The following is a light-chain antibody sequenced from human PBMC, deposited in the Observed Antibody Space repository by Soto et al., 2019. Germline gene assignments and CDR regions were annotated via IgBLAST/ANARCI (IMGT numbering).Light chain of an antibody. J-gene: IGLJ2*01. CDR3: TSYTSSSTVL. V-gene: IGLV2-14*01. CDR1: SSDVGGYNY. Sequence: QSVLTKPASVSGSPGQSITISCTGTSSDVGGYNYVSWYQQHPGKAPKLMIYEVSNRPSGVSNRFSGSKSGNTASLTISGXQAEDEADYYCTSYTSSSTVLFGGGTQLTV. CDR2: EVS.